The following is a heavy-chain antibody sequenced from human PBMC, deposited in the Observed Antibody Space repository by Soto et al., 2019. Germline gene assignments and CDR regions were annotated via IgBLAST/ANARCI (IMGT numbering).Heavy chain of an antibody. CDR2: MNPNSGNT. CDR1: GYTFTSYD. Sequence: SVKVSCKASGYTFTSYDITWVRQATGHGLEWMGWMNPNSGNTGYAQKFQGRVTMTRNTSISTAYMELSSLRSEDTAVYYCARTRSIAARPWYYYYGMDVWGQGTTVTVSS. CDR3: ARTRSIAARPWYYYYGMDV. D-gene: IGHD6-6*01. J-gene: IGHJ6*02. V-gene: IGHV1-8*01.